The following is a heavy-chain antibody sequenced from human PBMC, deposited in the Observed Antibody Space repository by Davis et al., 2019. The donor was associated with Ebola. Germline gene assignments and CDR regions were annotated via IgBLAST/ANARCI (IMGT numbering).Heavy chain of an antibody. CDR3: AREAADHRGIDF. V-gene: IGHV1-2*04. Sequence: ASVKVSCKASGYIFIHYYLHCVRQAPGRGLQWMGRINPNTGGADYAQDFQGWVTMTRDTSTSTAYMQLNRLRSDDSAMYYCAREAADHRGIDFWGQGTMVTVSS. J-gene: IGHJ4*02. CDR2: INPNTGGA. CDR1: GYIFIHYY. D-gene: IGHD1-14*01.